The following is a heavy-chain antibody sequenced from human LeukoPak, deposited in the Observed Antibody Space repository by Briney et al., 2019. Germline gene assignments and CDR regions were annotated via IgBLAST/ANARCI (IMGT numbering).Heavy chain of an antibody. Sequence: GGSLRLSCAASGFTFSSYGMHWVRQAPGKGLEWVAVIWYDGSNKYYADSVKGRFTISRDNSKSTLYLQMNSLRAEDTAVYYCAREAGSADHWGQGTLVTVSS. V-gene: IGHV3-33*01. D-gene: IGHD6-25*01. CDR1: GFTFSSYG. J-gene: IGHJ4*02. CDR3: AREAGSADH. CDR2: IWYDGSNK.